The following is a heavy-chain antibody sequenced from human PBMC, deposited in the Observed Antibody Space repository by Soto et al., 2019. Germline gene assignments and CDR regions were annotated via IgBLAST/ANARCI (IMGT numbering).Heavy chain of an antibody. CDR2: ISGSGGST. V-gene: IGHV3-23*01. CDR1: GFTFSSYA. Sequence: GGSLRLSCAASGFTFSSYAMSWVRQAPGKGLEWVSAISGSGGSTYYADSVKGRFTISRDNSKNTLYLQMNSLRAEDTAVYYCAKVWQWLVKGGDAFDIWGQGTMVTVS. J-gene: IGHJ3*02. CDR3: AKVWQWLVKGGDAFDI. D-gene: IGHD6-19*01.